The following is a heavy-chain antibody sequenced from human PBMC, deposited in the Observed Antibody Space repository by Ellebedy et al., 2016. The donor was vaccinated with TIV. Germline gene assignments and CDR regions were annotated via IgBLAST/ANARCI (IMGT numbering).Heavy chain of an antibody. CDR2: IRGDGRDT. J-gene: IGHJ4*02. CDR3: ARDRGLLWFGEPQAF. D-gene: IGHD3-10*01. Sequence: GGSLRLXCAASGFTFSNYAMHWVRQAPGKGLVWVARIRGDGRDTHYADYVEGRFTISRDNAKNSLYLQMNSLRAEDTAVYYCARDRGLLWFGEPQAFWGQGTLVTVSS. V-gene: IGHV3-74*01. CDR1: GFTFSNYA.